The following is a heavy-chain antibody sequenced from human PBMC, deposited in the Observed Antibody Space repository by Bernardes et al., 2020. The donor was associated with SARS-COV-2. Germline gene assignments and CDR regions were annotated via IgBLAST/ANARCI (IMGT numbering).Heavy chain of an antibody. V-gene: IGHV3-33*01. CDR3: ARGALSTRHYY. J-gene: IGHJ4*02. CDR1: GFTFSSYG. Sequence: GGSLRLSCAASGFTFSSYGIHWVRQAPGKGLEWVAMIWYDGSHKYYADAVKGRFAISRDNSKNTLYLEMNSLRAEDTASYYCARGALSTRHYYWGQGTLVTVSS. CDR2: IWYDGSHK. D-gene: IGHD2-2*01.